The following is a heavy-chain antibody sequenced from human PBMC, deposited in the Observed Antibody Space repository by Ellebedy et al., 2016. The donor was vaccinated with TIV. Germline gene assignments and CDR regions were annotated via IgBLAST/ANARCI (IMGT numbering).Heavy chain of an antibody. CDR3: AGGRVLMTTVTTGYYYGMDV. V-gene: IGHV4-34*01. CDR1: GGSFSGYY. Sequence: MPSETLSLTCAVYGGSFSGYYWSWVRQPPGKGLEWLGEINHSGRNNYNPSLKSPVTISLDTSKSQFSLTLSSVTAADTAVYYCAGGRVLMTTVTTGYYYGMDVWGQGTTVTVSS. D-gene: IGHD4-17*01. CDR2: INHSGRN. J-gene: IGHJ6*02.